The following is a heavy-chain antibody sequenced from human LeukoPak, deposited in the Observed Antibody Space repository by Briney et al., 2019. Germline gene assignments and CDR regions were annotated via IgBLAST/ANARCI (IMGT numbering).Heavy chain of an antibody. CDR2: IFPADSDT. J-gene: IGHJ3*02. CDR3: ARHMKFNSGTDDAFAI. CDR1: GYSFTSYW. Sequence: GESLKISCKGSGYSFTSYWISWVRQMPGKGLEWMGIIFPADSDTRYSPSFQGQVTISADKSISTAYLQWSSLKASDTAIYYCARHMKFNSGTDDAFAIWSQGTMVTVSS. D-gene: IGHD6-19*01. V-gene: IGHV5-51*01.